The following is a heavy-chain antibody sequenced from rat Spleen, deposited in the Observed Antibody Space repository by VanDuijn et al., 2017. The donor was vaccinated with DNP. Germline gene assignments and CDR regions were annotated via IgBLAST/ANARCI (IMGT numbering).Heavy chain of an antibody. CDR3: TSPVPSGHYVMDA. V-gene: IGHV5-7*01. D-gene: IGHD4-3*01. Sequence: EVQLVESGGGLVQPGRSLKLSCAASGFTFSDYYMAWVRQAPKKGLEWVATIIYDGSSTYYRDSVKGRFTISRDNAKSTLYMQMDSLRSEDTATYYCTSPVPSGHYVMDAWGQGTSVTVSS. CDR1: GFTFSDYY. J-gene: IGHJ4*01. CDR2: IIYDGSST.